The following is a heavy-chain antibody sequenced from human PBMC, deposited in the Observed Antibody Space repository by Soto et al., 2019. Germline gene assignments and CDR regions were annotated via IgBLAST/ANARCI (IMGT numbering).Heavy chain of an antibody. V-gene: IGHV1-46*01. CDR3: ARVQISQAVAGHFDY. J-gene: IGHJ4*02. Sequence: RASVKVSCKASGYTFTSYYMHWVRQAPGQGLEWMGIINPSGGSTSYAQKFQGRVTMTRDTSTSTVYMELSSLRSEDTAVYYCARVQISQAVAGHFDYWGQGTLVTVSS. CDR2: INPSGGST. D-gene: IGHD6-19*01. CDR1: GYTFTSYY.